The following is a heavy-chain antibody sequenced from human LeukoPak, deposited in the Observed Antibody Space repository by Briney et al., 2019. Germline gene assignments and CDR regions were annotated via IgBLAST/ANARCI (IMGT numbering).Heavy chain of an antibody. CDR2: ISFDGTNK. V-gene: IGHV3-30*04. D-gene: IGHD4-17*01. CDR3: VTDYGDYEPIDY. J-gene: IGHJ4*02. Sequence: PGGSLTLSCTASGVSLSNYAMHWVRRPPGRGLEWVAVISFDGTNKYYGDSVEGRFSVSRDNSKNTLYLQMNSLRPDDTAMYYCVTDYGDYEPIDYWGQGTLVTVSS. CDR1: GVSLSNYA.